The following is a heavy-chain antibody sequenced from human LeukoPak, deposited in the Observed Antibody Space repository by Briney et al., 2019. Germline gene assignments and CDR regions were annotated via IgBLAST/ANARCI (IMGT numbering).Heavy chain of an antibody. CDR3: ARVITMIVVAGAFDI. CDR1: GGTFSSYA. Sequence: ASVKVSCKASGGTFSSYAISWVRQAPGQGLEWMGGIIPIFGTANYAQKFQGRVTITTDESTSTAYMELSSLRSEDTAVYYCARVITMIVVAGAFDIWGQGTMVTVSS. D-gene: IGHD3-22*01. J-gene: IGHJ3*02. CDR2: IIPIFGTA. V-gene: IGHV1-69*05.